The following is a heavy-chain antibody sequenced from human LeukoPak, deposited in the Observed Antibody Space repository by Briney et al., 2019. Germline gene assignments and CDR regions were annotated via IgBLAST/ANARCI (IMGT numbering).Heavy chain of an antibody. Sequence: ASVKVSCKASGYTFTSYYMHWVRQAPGQGLEWMGIINPSGGSTSYAQKFQGRVTMTTDTSTSTAYMELRSLRSDDTAVYYCAGYDSSGYYHYWGQGTLVTVSS. CDR2: INPSGGST. D-gene: IGHD3-22*01. J-gene: IGHJ4*02. CDR3: AGYDSSGYYHY. CDR1: GYTFTSYY. V-gene: IGHV1-46*03.